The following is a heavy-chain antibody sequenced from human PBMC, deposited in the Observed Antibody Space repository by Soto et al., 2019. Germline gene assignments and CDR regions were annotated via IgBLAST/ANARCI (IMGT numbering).Heavy chain of an antibody. V-gene: IGHV1-69*05. Sequence: SVKVSCKVSGGTFSNYAIDWVRLAPGHGLEWMGGIVPIFGTTYYTQKFQGRATITRDTSASTAYMELSSLRSEDTAVYYCARGGSLYWYFDLWGRGTLVTVSS. D-gene: IGHD1-26*01. CDR3: ARGGSLYWYFDL. J-gene: IGHJ2*01. CDR1: GGTFSNYA. CDR2: IVPIFGTT.